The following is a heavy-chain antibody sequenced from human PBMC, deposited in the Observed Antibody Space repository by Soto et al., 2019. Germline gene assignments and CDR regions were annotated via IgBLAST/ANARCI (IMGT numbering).Heavy chain of an antibody. CDR2: IWYDGSNK. D-gene: IGHD3-22*01. CDR3: ARDQPQYYYDSSGIDY. CDR1: GFTFSSYG. Sequence: PGGSLRLSCAASGFTFSSYGMHWVRQAPGKGLEWVAVIWYDGSNKYYADSVKGRFTISRDNSKNTLYLQMNSLRAEDTAVYYCARDQPQYYYDSSGIDYWGQGTLVTVSS. J-gene: IGHJ4*02. V-gene: IGHV3-33*01.